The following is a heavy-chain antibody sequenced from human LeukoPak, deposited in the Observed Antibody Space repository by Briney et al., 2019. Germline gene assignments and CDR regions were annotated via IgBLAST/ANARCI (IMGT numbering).Heavy chain of an antibody. CDR2: INPSGGST. V-gene: IGHV1-46*01. CDR1: GYTFTSYY. CDR3: ARDTPVYCSGGSCYSHLSYYYGMDV. D-gene: IGHD2-15*01. J-gene: IGHJ6*02. Sequence: GASVKVSCKASGYTFTSYYMHWVRQAPGQGLEWMGIINPSGGSTSYAQKFQGRVTLTTDTSTSTAYMELRSLRFDDTAVYYCARDTPVYCSGGSCYSHLSYYYGMDVWGQGTTVTVSS.